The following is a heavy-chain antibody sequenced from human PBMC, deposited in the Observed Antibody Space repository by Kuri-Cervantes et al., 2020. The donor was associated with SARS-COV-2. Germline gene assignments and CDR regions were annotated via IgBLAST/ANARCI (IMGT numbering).Heavy chain of an antibody. V-gene: IGHV4-59*01. D-gene: IGHD1-26*01. Sequence: GSLRLPCTVFGASINNYYWSWIRQPPGKGLEWIAYIHHSGSSNYNSSLKSRVAMSVDTSKSQLSLKLNSVTAADTAVYYCARVGAVGTDYYFDQWGQGTLVTVSS. CDR3: ARVGAVGTDYYFDQ. J-gene: IGHJ4*02. CDR1: GASINNYY. CDR2: IHHSGSS.